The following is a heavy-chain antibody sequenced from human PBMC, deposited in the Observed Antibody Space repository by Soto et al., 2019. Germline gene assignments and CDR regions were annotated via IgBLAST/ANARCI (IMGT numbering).Heavy chain of an antibody. D-gene: IGHD3-16*02. Sequence: PLGVLRLSCTASGFSFGNYAMNWVRQAPGQGLEWIGLIRNQTYGGTTQYAASVQGRFTISRDDSNSVAYLQMSSLKTEDSAVYSCTTAESPAVSYFFDYWGQGTLVTVSS. V-gene: IGHV3-49*04. CDR3: TTAESPAVSYFFDY. CDR2: IRNQTYGGTT. J-gene: IGHJ4*02. CDR1: GFSFGNYA.